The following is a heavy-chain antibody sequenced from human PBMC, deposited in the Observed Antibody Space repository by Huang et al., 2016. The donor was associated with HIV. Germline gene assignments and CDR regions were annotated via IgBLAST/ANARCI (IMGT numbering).Heavy chain of an antibody. Sequence: VQLVQSGAEVKKPGESLKISCKGSGYSFSSYGIAWVRQMPGKGLEWMRIIVSDDPDSTYRPPLEGQVTISADRSIGTAYRQWSSLKASDTAMYYCARRFISSSGYFDYWGQGSLVTVSS. CDR1: GYSFSSYG. D-gene: IGHD6-6*01. J-gene: IGHJ4*02. CDR3: ARRFISSSGYFDY. V-gene: IGHV5-51*01. CDR2: IVSDDPDS.